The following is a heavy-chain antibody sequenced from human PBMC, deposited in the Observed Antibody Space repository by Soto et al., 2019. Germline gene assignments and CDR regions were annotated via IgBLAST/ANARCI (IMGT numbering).Heavy chain of an antibody. CDR3: ARGYCSSTRCEQYCQH. D-gene: IGHD2-2*01. J-gene: IGHJ1*01. CDR1: GGSISSYY. CDR2: IYYSGST. V-gene: IGHV4-59*08. Sequence: PSETLSLTCTVSGGSISSYYWSWIRQPPGKGLEWIGHIYYSGSTNYNPSLKSRVTISVDTSKNQFSLKLSSVTAADTAVYYCARGYCSSTRCEQYCQHWGQGTLVTVSS.